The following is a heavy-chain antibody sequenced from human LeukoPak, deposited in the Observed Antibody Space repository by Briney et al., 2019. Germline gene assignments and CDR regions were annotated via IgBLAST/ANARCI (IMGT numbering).Heavy chain of an antibody. D-gene: IGHD2-2*01. J-gene: IGHJ6*02. CDR3: ARFVVVPAAPNYGMDV. CDR2: IYPGDSDT. Sequence: GEALQISFKGSGYRFTRYWTGWVRPMTGKGRGWMGIIYPGDSDTRYSPSFQGQVTISADKSISTAYLQWSSLKASDTAMYYCARFVVVPAAPNYGMDVWGQGTTVTVSS. CDR1: GYRFTRYW. V-gene: IGHV5-51*02.